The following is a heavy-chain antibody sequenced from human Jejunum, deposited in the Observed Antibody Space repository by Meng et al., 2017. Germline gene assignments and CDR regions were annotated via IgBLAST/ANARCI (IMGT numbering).Heavy chain of an antibody. Sequence: VHLPEAGHGLVKPSGTRSLTCAVSCASLRRTNWWSWVRQPPGKGLEWIGKIDPSESTHYNPSLKGRVTISADRSKNQFSLRLTSVTAADTAIYYCARAYCTDVSCHDFFDSWGQGTLVTVSS. CDR2: IDPSEST. V-gene: IGHV4-4*02. CDR1: CASLRRTNW. CDR3: ARAYCTDVSCHDFFDS. J-gene: IGHJ4*02. D-gene: IGHD2-8*01.